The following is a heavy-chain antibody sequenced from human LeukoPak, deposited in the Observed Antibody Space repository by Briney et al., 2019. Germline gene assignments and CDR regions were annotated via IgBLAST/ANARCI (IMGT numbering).Heavy chain of an antibody. V-gene: IGHV3-30*02. CDR3: AKDTAVGFARNEVIDY. D-gene: IGHD5-18*01. Sequence: PGGSLRLSCAASGFTFSSYGMHWVRQAPGKGLEWVAFIRYDGSNKYYADSVKGRFTISRDNSKNTLYLQMNSLRAEDTAVYYCAKDTAVGFARNEVIDYWGQGTLVTVSS. J-gene: IGHJ4*02. CDR1: GFTFSSYG. CDR2: IRYDGSNK.